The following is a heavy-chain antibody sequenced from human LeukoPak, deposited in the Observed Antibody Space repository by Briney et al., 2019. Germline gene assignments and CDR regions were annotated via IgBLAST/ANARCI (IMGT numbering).Heavy chain of an antibody. V-gene: IGHV1-24*01. Sequence: ASVKVSCKVSGYTLTELSMHWVRQAPGKGLEWMGGFYPEDGETIYAQKFQGRVTMTEDTSTDTAYMELSSLRSEDTAVYYCATDPPDITIYPGGMDVWGQGTTVTVSS. J-gene: IGHJ6*02. CDR2: FYPEDGET. CDR3: ATDPPDITIYPGGMDV. D-gene: IGHD3-3*01. CDR1: GYTLTELS.